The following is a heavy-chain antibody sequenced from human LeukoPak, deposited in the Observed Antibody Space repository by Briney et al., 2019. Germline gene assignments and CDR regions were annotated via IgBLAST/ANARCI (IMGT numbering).Heavy chain of an antibody. V-gene: IGHV3-15*01. D-gene: IGHD2-21*01. CDR2: IKTTSDGGTP. Sequence: PGGSLRLSCAASGFTFDDYGMTWVRQAPGKGLEWVGRIKTTSDGGTPDYAAPVKGRFTMSRADSTNTLYLQMNSLKSEDTAVYYCTTYCAGRKFDYWGQGTLVTVSS. J-gene: IGHJ4*02. CDR3: TTYCAGRKFDY. CDR1: GFTFDDYG.